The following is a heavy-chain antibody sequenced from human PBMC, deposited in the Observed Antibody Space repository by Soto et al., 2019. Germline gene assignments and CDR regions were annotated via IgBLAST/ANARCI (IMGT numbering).Heavy chain of an antibody. J-gene: IGHJ5*02. V-gene: IGHV3-11*05. CDR2: ISSSSRYT. D-gene: IGHD4-17*01. CDR3: ASSQVTTFGGLFDP. Sequence: QVQLVESGGGLVKPGGSLRLSCAASGFTFSDYYMSWIREAPGKGQEWVSYISSSSRYTNYADSVKGRFTISRDNAKNSLYLQLNSLRAEDTAVYYCASSQVTTFGGLFDPWGQGTLVTVSS. CDR1: GFTFSDYY.